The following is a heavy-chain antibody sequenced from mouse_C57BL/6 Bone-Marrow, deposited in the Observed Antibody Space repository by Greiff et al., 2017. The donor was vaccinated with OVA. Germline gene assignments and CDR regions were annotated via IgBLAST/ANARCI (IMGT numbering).Heavy chain of an antibody. Sequence: EVKLVESGGGLVKPGGSLKLSCAASGFTFSSYTMSWVRQTPEKRLEWVATISGGGGNTYYPDSVKGRFTICSDNAKNTLYLQMSSLRSEDTALYYCARHGWLLRRDYFDYWGQGTTLTVSS. CDR3: ARHGWLLRRDYFDY. J-gene: IGHJ2*01. CDR2: ISGGGGNT. CDR1: GFTFSSYT. V-gene: IGHV5-9*01. D-gene: IGHD2-3*01.